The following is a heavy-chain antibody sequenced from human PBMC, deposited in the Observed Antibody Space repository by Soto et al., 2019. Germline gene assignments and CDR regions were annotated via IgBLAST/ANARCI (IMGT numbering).Heavy chain of an antibody. D-gene: IGHD2-2*01. J-gene: IGHJ6*03. CDR2: INHSGST. V-gene: IGHV4-34*01. Sequence: SETLSLTCAVYGGSFSGYYWSWIRQPPGKGLEWIGEINHSGSTNYNPSLKSRVTISVDTSKNQFSLKLSSVTAADTAVYYCARSLGSCSSTSCPSYYYMDVWGKGTTVTVSS. CDR1: GGSFSGYY. CDR3: ARSLGSCSSTSCPSYYYMDV.